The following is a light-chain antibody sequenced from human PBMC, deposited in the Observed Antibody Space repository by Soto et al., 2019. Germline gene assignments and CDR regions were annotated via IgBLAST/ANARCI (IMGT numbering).Light chain of an antibody. Sequence: VMTQSPFTLSVSPGETATLSCKASQNILRTLAWYQQKPGQPPRLLIYGASTRVTGIPARFSGNGSGTEFTLTISSLQSEDFAVYYCHQYNNWPPWTFGQGTKVDIK. CDR3: HQYNNWPPWT. CDR2: GAS. J-gene: IGKJ1*01. V-gene: IGKV3D-15*01. CDR1: QNILRT.